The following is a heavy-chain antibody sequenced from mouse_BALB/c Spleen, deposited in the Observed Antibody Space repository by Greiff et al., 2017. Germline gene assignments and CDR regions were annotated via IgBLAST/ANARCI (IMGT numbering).Heavy chain of an antibody. J-gene: IGHJ3*01. V-gene: IGHV1-67*01. CDR3: ARGLRQGFAY. D-gene: IGHD2-4*01. Sequence: VQLVESGPELVRPGESVKISCKGSGYTFTDYAMHWVKQSHAKSLEWIGVISIYYDNTNYNQKFKGKATMTVDKSSSTAYMELARLTSEDSAIYYCARGLRQGFAYWGQGTLVTVSA. CDR2: ISIYYDNT. CDR1: GYTFTDYA.